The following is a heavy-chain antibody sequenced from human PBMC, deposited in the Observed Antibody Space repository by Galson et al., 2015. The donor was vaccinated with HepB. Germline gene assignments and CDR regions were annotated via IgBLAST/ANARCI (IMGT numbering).Heavy chain of an antibody. CDR2: IIPIFGTA. CDR3: ARGGTVTTDPFVY. CDR1: GGTFSSYA. V-gene: IGHV1-69*05. D-gene: IGHD4-17*01. Sequence: SVKVSCKASGGTFSSYAISWVRQAPGQGLEWMGGIIPIFGTANYAQKFQGRVTITTDESTSTAYMELSSLRSEDTAVYYCARGGTVTTDPFVYWGQGTLVTVSS. J-gene: IGHJ4*02.